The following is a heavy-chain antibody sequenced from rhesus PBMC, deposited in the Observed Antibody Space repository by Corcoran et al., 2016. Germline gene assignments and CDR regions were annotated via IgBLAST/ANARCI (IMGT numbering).Heavy chain of an antibody. J-gene: IGHJ2*01. V-gene: IGHV4S2*01. CDR3: ARLLHRNYAWYFDL. CDR2: ISWSCTT. D-gene: IGHD4-23*01. Sequence: QVQLRESAPGLVQPSELLPLPPPVSGASIGFDYCSCLGHAPRAGLEWIGRISWSCTTDYKPSRNNRVTMLIDTSKNHVSLGLTSVTAADTAVYYCARLLHRNYAWYFDLWGPGTPITISS. CDR1: GASIGFDY.